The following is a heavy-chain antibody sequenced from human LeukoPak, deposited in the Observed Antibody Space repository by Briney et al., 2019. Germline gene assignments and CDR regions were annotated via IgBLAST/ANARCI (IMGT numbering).Heavy chain of an antibody. CDR3: ARDGNSFATDAFDI. V-gene: IGHV4-38-2*02. CDR1: GYSISSGYY. J-gene: IGHJ3*02. CDR2: IYHSGST. D-gene: IGHD4-23*01. Sequence: PSETLSLTCTVSGYSISSGYYWGWIRQPPGKGLEWIGSIYHSGSTYYNPSLKSRVTISVDTSKNQFSLKLSSVTAADTAVYYCARDGNSFATDAFDIWGQGTMVTVSS.